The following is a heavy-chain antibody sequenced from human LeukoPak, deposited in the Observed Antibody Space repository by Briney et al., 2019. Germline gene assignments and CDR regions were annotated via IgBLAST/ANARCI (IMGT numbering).Heavy chain of an antibody. V-gene: IGHV1-46*01. CDR3: ARNIGTAVLDF. Sequence: ASVKVSCKASGYAFTNYYIHWVRQAPGQGLEWMGIINTSGGGTIYAQKFQGRLTITRDMSTSTVYMELSSLGSDDTAVYYCARNIGTAVLDFWGQGTLVTVSS. CDR1: GYAFTNYY. J-gene: IGHJ4*02. D-gene: IGHD5-12*01. CDR2: INTSGGGT.